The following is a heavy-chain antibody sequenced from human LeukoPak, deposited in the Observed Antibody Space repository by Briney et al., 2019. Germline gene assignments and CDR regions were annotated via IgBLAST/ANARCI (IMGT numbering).Heavy chain of an antibody. J-gene: IGHJ3*02. Sequence: ASVKVSCKASGYTFTGYYMHWVRQAPGQGLEWMGWINPNSGGTNYAQKFQGRVTMTRDTSISTAYMELSRLRSDDTAVYYCAREEVVWYCGYVLAFDIWGQGTMVTVSS. V-gene: IGHV1-2*02. CDR1: GYTFTGYY. CDR2: INPNSGGT. CDR3: AREEVVWYCGYVLAFDI. D-gene: IGHD5-12*01.